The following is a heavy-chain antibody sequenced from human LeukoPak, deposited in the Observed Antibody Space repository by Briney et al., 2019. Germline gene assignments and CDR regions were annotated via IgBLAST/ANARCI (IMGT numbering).Heavy chain of an antibody. V-gene: IGHV3-74*01. CDR1: GFTFSSNW. CDR3: ARGWGAT. CDR2: INSDGSNT. Sequence: PGGSLRLSCAASGFTFSSNWMHWVRQAPGKGLVWVSGINSDGSNTAYADSVKGRFTISRDYGKNTLYLQMNGLRAEDTAVYYCARGWGATWGPGTLVTVSS. J-gene: IGHJ4*02. D-gene: IGHD1-26*01.